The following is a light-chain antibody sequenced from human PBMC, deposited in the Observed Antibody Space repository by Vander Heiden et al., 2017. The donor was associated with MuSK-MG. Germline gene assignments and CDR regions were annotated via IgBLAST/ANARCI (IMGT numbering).Light chain of an antibody. CDR2: KAS. V-gene: IGKV1-5*03. CDR3: QRDNSYPVT. Sequence: DIQMTQSPSTLSASVGDRVTITCRASQSISSWLAWYQQKPGKAPKLLIYKASSLESGVPSRFSGSGSATEFTLTISSLHPDDFATYYCQRDNSYPVTFGQGTKVEIK. CDR1: QSISSW. J-gene: IGKJ2*01.